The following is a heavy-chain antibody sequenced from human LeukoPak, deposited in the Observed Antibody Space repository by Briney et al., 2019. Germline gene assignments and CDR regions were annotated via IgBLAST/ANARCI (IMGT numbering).Heavy chain of an antibody. Sequence: PSETLSLTCTVSGGSTNNYYWSWIRQPPGKGLEWIGYIHYSGSTNYNPSLKSRVTISVDTSKNDFSLKLSSVTAADTAVYYCAKSSYSIFDYWGQGTLVTVSS. CDR2: IHYSGST. CDR3: AKSSYSIFDY. D-gene: IGHD5-18*01. J-gene: IGHJ4*02. CDR1: GGSTNNYY. V-gene: IGHV4-59*01.